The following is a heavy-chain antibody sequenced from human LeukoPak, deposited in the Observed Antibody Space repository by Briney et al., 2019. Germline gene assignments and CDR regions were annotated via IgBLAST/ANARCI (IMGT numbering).Heavy chain of an antibody. CDR2: ITPGGGT. D-gene: IGHD5-24*01. Sequence: GASVKVSCKASGFTFTSYAIHWVRQAPGQGLEWMGWITPGGGTNHPQKFQGRVAITWDTSITTAYMDLSRLTSDDTAVYYCASDRYGDGFAHLDYWGQGALVTVSS. V-gene: IGHV1-2*02. CDR1: GFTFTSYA. CDR3: ASDRYGDGFAHLDY. J-gene: IGHJ4*02.